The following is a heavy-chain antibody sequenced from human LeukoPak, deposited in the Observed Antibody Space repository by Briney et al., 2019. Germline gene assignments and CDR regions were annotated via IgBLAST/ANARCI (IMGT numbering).Heavy chain of an antibody. D-gene: IGHD2-21*02. CDR3: IRHVEYVTPDS. V-gene: IGHV3-73*01. CDR2: MRDRNKNYAT. Sequence: GGSLRLSCAASGIGFQGSAVHWVRQSSGRGLEWVSCMRDRNKNYATIYGASMRGRFTISRDDSMNTATLQLNSLRTEDTAVYFCIRHVEYVTPDSWGQGTLVTVSS. J-gene: IGHJ4*02. CDR1: GIGFQGSA.